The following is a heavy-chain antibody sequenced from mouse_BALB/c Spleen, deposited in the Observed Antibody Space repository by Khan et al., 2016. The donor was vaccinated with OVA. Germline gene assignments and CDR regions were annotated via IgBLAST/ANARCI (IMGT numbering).Heavy chain of an antibody. CDR1: GYSITSDYA. J-gene: IGHJ2*01. CDR3: ARVYGGDFDY. CDR2: ISYSGNT. V-gene: IGHV3-2*02. D-gene: IGHD1-1*01. Sequence: EVKLEVSGPGLVKPSQSLSLTCTVTGYSITSDYAWNWIRQFPGNKLEWMGYISYSGNTNYNPSLRSRISITRDTSKNQFFLQLNSVTTEDTATXYCARVYGGDFDYWGQGTTLTVSS.